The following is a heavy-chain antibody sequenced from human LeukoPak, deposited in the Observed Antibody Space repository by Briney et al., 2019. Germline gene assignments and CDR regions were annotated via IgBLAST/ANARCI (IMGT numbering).Heavy chain of an antibody. J-gene: IGHJ5*02. CDR1: GGSIDITTYY. CDR3: ARWYYDFWSGHENNWFDP. D-gene: IGHD3-3*01. CDR2: VYYTGGT. Sequence: SETLSLTCTVSGGSIDITTYYWGWIRQPPGKGLDWIGSVYYTGGTYYNPSLMSRVTISIDPSKNQFSLKLSSVTAADTAVYYCARWYYDFWSGHENNWFDPWGQGTLVTVSS. V-gene: IGHV4-39*07.